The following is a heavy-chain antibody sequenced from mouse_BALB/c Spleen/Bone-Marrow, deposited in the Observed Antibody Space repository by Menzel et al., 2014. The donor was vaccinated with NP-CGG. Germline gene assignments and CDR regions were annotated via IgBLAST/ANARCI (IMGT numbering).Heavy chain of an antibody. CDR2: IYPGDGDT. CDR1: GYAFSISW. V-gene: IGHV1-82*01. Sequence: VQLQQSGPELVKPGASVKISCKASGYAFSISWMYWMKQRPGQGLEWIGRIYPGDGDTYYNGQFKGKATLTADKSSSTAYMQLSSLTSVDSAVYFCARSDGYRAMDYWGQGTSVTVSS. J-gene: IGHJ4*01. D-gene: IGHD2-3*01. CDR3: ARSDGYRAMDY.